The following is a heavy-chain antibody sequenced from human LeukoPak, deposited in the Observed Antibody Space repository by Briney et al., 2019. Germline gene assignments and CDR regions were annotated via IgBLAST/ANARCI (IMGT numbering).Heavy chain of an antibody. CDR3: ARDSAWEWLPDYYFDY. D-gene: IGHD5-24*01. V-gene: IGHV3-30*19. CDR1: GFTFSSYG. CDR2: IWYDGTNK. Sequence: GGSLRLSCVASGFTFSSYGMHWARQAPGKGLEWVAVIWYDGTNKYYADSVKGRFTISRDNSKNTLYLQMNSLRAEDTAVYYCARDSAWEWLPDYYFDYWGQGTLVTVSS. J-gene: IGHJ4*02.